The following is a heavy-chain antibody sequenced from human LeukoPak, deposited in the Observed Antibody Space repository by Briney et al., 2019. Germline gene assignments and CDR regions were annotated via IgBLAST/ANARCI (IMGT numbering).Heavy chain of an antibody. J-gene: IGHJ4*02. D-gene: IGHD1-26*01. CDR3: ARDLSGSYSAGY. CDR2: ISYDGSNK. Sequence: PGRSLRLSCAASGFTFSSYAMHWVRQAPGKGLEWVAVISYDGSNKYYADSVKGRFTISRDNSKNTLYLQMNSLRAEDTAVYYCARDLSGSYSAGYWGQGTLVTVSS. CDR1: GFTFSSYA. V-gene: IGHV3-30-3*01.